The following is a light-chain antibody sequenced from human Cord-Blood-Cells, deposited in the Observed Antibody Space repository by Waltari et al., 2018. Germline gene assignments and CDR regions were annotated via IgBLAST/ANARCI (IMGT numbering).Light chain of an antibody. CDR3: CSYAGSSTFWV. CDR2: EGS. V-gene: IGLV2-23*01. Sequence: QSALTQPASVSGSPAHSLTIPCPGTSSHPGTYNLVSCYQQHPGKAPKHMIYEGSNRPSGVSNRFSGSKSGNTASLTISGLQAEYEADYYCCSYAGSSTFWVFGGGTRLTVL. J-gene: IGLJ3*02. CDR1: SSHPGTYNL.